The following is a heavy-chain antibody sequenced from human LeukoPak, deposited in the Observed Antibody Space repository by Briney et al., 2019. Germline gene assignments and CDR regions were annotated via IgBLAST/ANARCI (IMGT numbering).Heavy chain of an antibody. CDR1: GFTFSSHG. Sequence: PGGSLRLSCAASGFTFSSHGMVWVRQGPGKGLECVSTISGSGDLPYYADSVKGRFTISRDNSKNMVYLQMTSLRAEDTAIYYCATRIVPTVGFDTWGQGTLVTVSS. CDR2: ISGSGDLP. CDR3: ATRIVPTVGFDT. J-gene: IGHJ4*02. V-gene: IGHV3-23*01. D-gene: IGHD5-12*01.